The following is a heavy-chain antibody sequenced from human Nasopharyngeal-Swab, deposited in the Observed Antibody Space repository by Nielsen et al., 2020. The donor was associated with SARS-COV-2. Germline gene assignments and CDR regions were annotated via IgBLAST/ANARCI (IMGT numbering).Heavy chain of an antibody. Sequence: SETLSLTCTVSGYSISSGYYWGCIRQPPGKGLEWIGSIYHSGRTYYNPSLKSRVTISVDTSKNQFSLKLSSVTAADTAVYYCANYYDSSGYFVYWGQGTLVTVSS. D-gene: IGHD3-22*01. CDR1: GYSISSGYY. J-gene: IGHJ4*02. V-gene: IGHV4-38-2*02. CDR2: IYHSGRT. CDR3: ANYYDSSGYFVY.